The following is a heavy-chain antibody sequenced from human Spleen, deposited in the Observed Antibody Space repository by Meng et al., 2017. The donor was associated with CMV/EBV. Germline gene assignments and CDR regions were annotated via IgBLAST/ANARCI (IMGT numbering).Heavy chain of an antibody. CDR1: GFTFSDYY. CDR2: IIYNGNII. D-gene: IGHD4-23*01. J-gene: IGHJ5*02. Sequence: GESLKISCAASGFTFSDYYMSWIRQAPGKGLEWISYIIYNGNIIYYADSVKGRFTISRDNSKNSVYLQMNSLRAEDTAVYYCARDQNGGNSGWFDPWGQGTLVTVSS. V-gene: IGHV3-11*01. CDR3: ARDQNGGNSGWFDP.